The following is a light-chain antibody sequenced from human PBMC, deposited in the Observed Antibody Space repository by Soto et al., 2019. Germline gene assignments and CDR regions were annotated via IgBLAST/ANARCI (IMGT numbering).Light chain of an antibody. Sequence: DIVLTQSPATLSLSPGERATLSCGASQSVSSSRLAWYQQKPALAPRLLIYDASARATGIPGRFSGSGSGTDFTLTISSLEPEDFAVYYCQHHSSWSPITFGRGTRLEIK. CDR1: QSVSSSR. CDR3: QHHSSWSPIT. J-gene: IGKJ5*01. V-gene: IGKV3D-20*01. CDR2: DAS.